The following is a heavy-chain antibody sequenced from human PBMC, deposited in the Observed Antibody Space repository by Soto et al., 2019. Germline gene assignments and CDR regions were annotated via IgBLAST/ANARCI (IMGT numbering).Heavy chain of an antibody. CDR2: ITPIYPTT. V-gene: IGHV1-69*15. Sequence: QVQLVQSGAEVRKPGSSVQVSCKASGGIFYTYTFSWVRQAPGQGLEWMGSITPIYPTTNYAEKFQGRLTVTADGSTNTAYMELNSLTSDDTAVYYCARIPRYSFPTSDDLDSWGQGTLVTVSS. D-gene: IGHD5-18*01. CDR3: ARIPRYSFPTSDDLDS. CDR1: GGIFYTYT. J-gene: IGHJ4*02.